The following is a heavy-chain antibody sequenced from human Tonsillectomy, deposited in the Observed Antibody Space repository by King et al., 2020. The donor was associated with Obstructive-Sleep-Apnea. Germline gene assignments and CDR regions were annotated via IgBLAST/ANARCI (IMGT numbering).Heavy chain of an antibody. CDR2: IYYSGTT. J-gene: IGHJ4*02. CDR3: TREAVRLGQVRY. V-gene: IGHV4-31*03. CDR1: GGSISGSIYY. D-gene: IGHD3-16*01. Sequence: QVQLQESGPGLVKPSQTLSLTCSVSGGSISGSIYYWTWIRQQPGKGLEWIGCIYYSGTTYYNLSLKSRVTISVDTSKNQYSLKLSSVTAADTAVYYCTREAVRLGQVRYWGQGTLVTVSS.